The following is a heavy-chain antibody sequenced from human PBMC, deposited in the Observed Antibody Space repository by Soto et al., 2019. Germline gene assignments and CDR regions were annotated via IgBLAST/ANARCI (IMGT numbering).Heavy chain of an antibody. D-gene: IGHD3-9*01. CDR3: AKDHGRKYYDILTGYYTERPGDAFDI. Sequence: GGSLRLSCAASGFTFSSYAMSWVRQAPGKGLEWVSAISGSGGSTYYADSVKGRFTISRDNSKNTLYLQMNSLRAEDTAVYYCAKDHGRKYYDILTGYYTERPGDAFDIWGQGTMVTVSS. V-gene: IGHV3-23*01. CDR1: GFTFSSYA. J-gene: IGHJ3*02. CDR2: ISGSGGST.